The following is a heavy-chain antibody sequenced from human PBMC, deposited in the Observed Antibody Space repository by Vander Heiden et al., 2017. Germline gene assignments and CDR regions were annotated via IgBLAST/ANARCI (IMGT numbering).Heavy chain of an antibody. J-gene: IGHJ6*02. CDR3: AKDTISRDGYSYYYYYGMDV. V-gene: IGHV3-43D*04. Sequence: EMQLVESGGVVVQPGGSLRLSCAASGFTFDDYAMHWVRQAPGKGLEWVSLISWDGGSTYYADSVKGRFTISRDNSKNSQYLQMNSLRAEDTALYYCAKDTISRDGYSYYYYYGMDVWGQGTTVTVSS. D-gene: IGHD5-18*01. CDR1: GFTFDDYA. CDR2: ISWDGGST.